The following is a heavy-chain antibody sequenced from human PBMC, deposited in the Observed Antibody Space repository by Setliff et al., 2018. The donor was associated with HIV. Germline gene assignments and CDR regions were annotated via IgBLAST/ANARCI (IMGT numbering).Heavy chain of an antibody. Sequence: ASVKVSCKTSGYTFINYGITWVRQAPGQGLEWMGWINAYNGNTNYAQELQGRVTMTTDTSTSTVYMELRSLRSDDTAVYYCAREGYSGSYFNYYYYLDVWGKGTTVTVSS. J-gene: IGHJ6*03. D-gene: IGHD1-26*01. CDR1: GYTFINYG. CDR2: INAYNGNT. CDR3: AREGYSGSYFNYYYYLDV. V-gene: IGHV1-18*04.